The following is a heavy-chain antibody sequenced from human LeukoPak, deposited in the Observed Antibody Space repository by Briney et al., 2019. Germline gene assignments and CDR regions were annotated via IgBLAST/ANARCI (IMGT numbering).Heavy chain of an antibody. J-gene: IGHJ4*02. CDR1: GFTFSDAW. V-gene: IGHV3-23*01. Sequence: GGSLRLSCVGSGFTFSDAWMTWVRQAPGKGLEWVSTISGSGGSTDCADSVKGRFTISRDNSKNTLYLQMNSLRAEDTAVYYCASESGSYGEDYFDYWGQGTLVTVSS. CDR2: ISGSGGST. CDR3: ASESGSYGEDYFDY. D-gene: IGHD1-26*01.